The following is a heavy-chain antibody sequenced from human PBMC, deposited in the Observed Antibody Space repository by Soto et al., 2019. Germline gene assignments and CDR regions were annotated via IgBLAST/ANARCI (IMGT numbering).Heavy chain of an antibody. Sequence: QVQLQESGPGLVKPSETLSLTCTVSGDSVSTAYWSWIRQPPGKRLEYIGFIYNGVCPNYNPSLDSRVTISPDTSKEQFSLQLTSVTAADTAVYFCARGEWFLRGYGMDGWGRGTTFTVS. J-gene: IGHJ6*02. CDR1: GDSVSTAY. CDR2: IYNGVCP. D-gene: IGHD3-3*01. CDR3: ARGEWFLRGYGMDG. V-gene: IGHV4-59*02.